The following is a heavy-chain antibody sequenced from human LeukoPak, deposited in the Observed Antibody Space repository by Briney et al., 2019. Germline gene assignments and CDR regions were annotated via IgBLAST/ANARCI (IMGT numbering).Heavy chain of an antibody. V-gene: IGHV4-4*09. CDR1: GGSISNKY. J-gene: IGHJ4*02. CDR3: ARPLTGH. D-gene: IGHD7-27*01. Sequence: SETLSLTCIVSGGSISNKYWSWIRQTPGKGLEWIGYIYNSGSSNYNPSLESRVTISVDTSKNQFSLKLSSVTAADTAVYYCARPLTGHWGQGTLVTVSS. CDR2: IYNSGSS.